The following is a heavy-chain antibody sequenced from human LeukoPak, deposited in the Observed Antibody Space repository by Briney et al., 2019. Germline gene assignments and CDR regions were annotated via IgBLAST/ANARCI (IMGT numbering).Heavy chain of an antibody. CDR1: GFTFSSYG. CDR3: AKAPRPWVGGATGSRYYFHY. CDR2: ISYDGSDK. V-gene: IGHV3-30*18. Sequence: GGSLRLSCAASGFTFSSYGMHWVRQSPGKGLEWVAVISYDGSDKYFADSVKGRFTISRDNSENTLYLQMNSLRAEDTAVYYCAKAPRPWVGGATGSRYYFHYWGQGTLVTVSS. J-gene: IGHJ4*02. D-gene: IGHD1-26*01.